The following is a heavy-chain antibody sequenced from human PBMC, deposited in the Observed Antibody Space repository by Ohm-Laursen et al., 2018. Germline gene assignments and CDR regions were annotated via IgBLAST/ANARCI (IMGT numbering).Heavy chain of an antibody. Sequence: SLRLSCTASGFTFSDYYMSWIRQAPGKGLEWVSYISSSGSTIYYADSVKGRFTISRDNSKNTLYLQMNSLRAEDTAVYYCAKDTGHYDSSGYDAFDIWGQGTMVTVSS. J-gene: IGHJ3*02. CDR2: ISSSGSTI. CDR1: GFTFSDYY. D-gene: IGHD3-22*01. V-gene: IGHV3-11*01. CDR3: AKDTGHYDSSGYDAFDI.